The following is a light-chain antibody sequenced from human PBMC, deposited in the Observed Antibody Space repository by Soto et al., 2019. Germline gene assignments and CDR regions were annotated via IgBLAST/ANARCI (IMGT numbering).Light chain of an antibody. CDR2: AAS. CDR3: QQSYSNPLT. CDR1: ETISRY. J-gene: IGKJ4*01. V-gene: IGKV1-39*01. Sequence: DIQMTQSPSSLSASVGERVIITCRASETISRYLNWYQSKPGKAPRLLISAASSLQSGVPSRFSCSYSGTDFTLTISSLQPEDFATYFCQQSYSNPLTFGGGTKVDMK.